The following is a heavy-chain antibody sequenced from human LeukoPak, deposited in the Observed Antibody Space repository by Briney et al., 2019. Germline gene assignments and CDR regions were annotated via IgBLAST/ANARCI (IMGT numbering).Heavy chain of an antibody. D-gene: IGHD6-13*01. Sequence: GGSLRLSCAASGFTFSSYAMSWVRQAPGKGLEWVPAISGSGGSTYYADSVKGRFTISRDNSKNTLYLQMNSLRAEDTAVYYCAKDRGSSRIAYFDYWGQGTLVTVSS. CDR2: ISGSGGST. CDR3: AKDRGSSRIAYFDY. V-gene: IGHV3-23*01. J-gene: IGHJ4*02. CDR1: GFTFSSYA.